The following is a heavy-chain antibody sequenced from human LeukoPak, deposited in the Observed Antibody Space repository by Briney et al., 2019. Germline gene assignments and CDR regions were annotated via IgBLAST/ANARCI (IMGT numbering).Heavy chain of an antibody. J-gene: IGHJ6*02. CDR1: GGSFSGYY. CDR2: INHSGGT. V-gene: IGHV4-34*01. Sequence: SETLSLTCAVYGGSFSGYYWSWIRQPPGKGLEWIGEINHSGGTSYNPSLKSRIIISVDTSKNQFSLKLSSVTAADTAVYYCARGLGPYFDYDSHDYGLNVWGQGTTVTVSS. D-gene: IGHD3-3*01. CDR3: ARGLGPYFDYDSHDYGLNV.